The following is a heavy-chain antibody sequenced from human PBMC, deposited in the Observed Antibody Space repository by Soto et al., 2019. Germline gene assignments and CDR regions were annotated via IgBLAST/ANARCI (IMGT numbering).Heavy chain of an antibody. CDR1: GDSISSYY. J-gene: IGHJ5*02. CDR2: LYYGRSA. CDR3: AKTSRVREIKSWFDP. D-gene: IGHD2-21*01. V-gene: IGHV4-59*01. Sequence: TSETLSLTCAVSGDSISSYYCMWIRQPPGKGLESIGYLYYGRSANYNPSLKSRVTLSVDTSTNQCSLTLYLQMNSLRAEDTAVYYCAKTSRVREIKSWFDPWGQGTLVTVSS.